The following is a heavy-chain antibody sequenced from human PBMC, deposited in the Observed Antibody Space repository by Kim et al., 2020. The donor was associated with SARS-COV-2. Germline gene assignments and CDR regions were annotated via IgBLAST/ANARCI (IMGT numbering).Heavy chain of an antibody. CDR3: ARGDGTTGWYFDL. J-gene: IGHJ2*01. Sequence: GGSLRLSCAASGFTFSSHWMHWVRQAPGKGLVWVSRINSDGSSTNYADSVKGRFIISRDNAKNTLYLQMNSLRAEDTAVYYCARGDGTTGWYFDLWGRGTLVTVSS. CDR1: GFTFSSHW. D-gene: IGHD1-7*01. V-gene: IGHV3-74*01. CDR2: INSDGSST.